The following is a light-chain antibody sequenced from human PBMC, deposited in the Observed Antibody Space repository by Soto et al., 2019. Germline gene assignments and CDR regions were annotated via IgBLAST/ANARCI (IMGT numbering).Light chain of an antibody. J-gene: IGLJ2*01. CDR3: SSYTRSSTRV. CDR1: SSDDGGYNY. CDR2: DVS. V-gene: IGLV2-14*01. Sequence: QSALTQPASVSGSPGQSITISCTGTSSDDGGYNYVSWYQQHPGKSPKVMIYDVSNRTSGVSNRFSGSKSGNTASLTISGLQAEDEADYYCSSYTRSSTRVFGGGTKLTVL.